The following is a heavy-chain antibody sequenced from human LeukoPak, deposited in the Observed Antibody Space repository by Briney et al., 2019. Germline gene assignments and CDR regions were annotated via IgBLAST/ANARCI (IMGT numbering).Heavy chain of an antibody. CDR2: INAANGST. CDR1: GYSFTYYA. J-gene: IGHJ4*02. D-gene: IGHD1-14*01. V-gene: IGHV1-3*01. CDR3: ASGTAYLGLLSY. Sequence: ASVKVSCKASGYSFTYYAMHWVRQAPGQRLEWMGWINAANGSTKYSQKFQGRVTITRDTSASTAYMELSSLRSEDTAVYYCASGTAYLGLLSYWGQGTLVTVSS.